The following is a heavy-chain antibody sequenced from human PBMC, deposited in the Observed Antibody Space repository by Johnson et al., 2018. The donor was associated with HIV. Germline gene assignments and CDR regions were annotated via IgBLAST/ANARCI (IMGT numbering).Heavy chain of an antibody. V-gene: IGHV3-30-3*01. J-gene: IGHJ3*02. D-gene: IGHD6-6*01. Sequence: QVQLVESGGGVVQPGRSLRLSCAGSGFTFSSYPMHWVRQPPGKGLEWVAVISYDGNNKYYADSVKGRFTISRDNSKNTLYLQMNSLRAEDTAVYYCAKDPNRWEQLAYAFDIWGQGTMVTVSS. CDR2: ISYDGNNK. CDR3: AKDPNRWEQLAYAFDI. CDR1: GFTFSSYP.